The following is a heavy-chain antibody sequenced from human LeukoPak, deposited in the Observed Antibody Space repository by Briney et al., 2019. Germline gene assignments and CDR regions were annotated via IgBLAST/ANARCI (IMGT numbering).Heavy chain of an antibody. J-gene: IGHJ4*02. V-gene: IGHV5-51*01. CDR3: ARIYDFWSGYPQYYFDY. CDR1: GYSFTSYW. D-gene: IGHD3-3*01. CDR2: IYPGDSDT. Sequence: GESLKISCKGSGYSFTSYWIGWVRQMPGKGLEWMGIIYPGDSDTRYSPSFQGQVTISADKSINTAYLQWSSLKASDTAMYYCARIYDFWSGYPQYYFDYWGQGTLVTVSS.